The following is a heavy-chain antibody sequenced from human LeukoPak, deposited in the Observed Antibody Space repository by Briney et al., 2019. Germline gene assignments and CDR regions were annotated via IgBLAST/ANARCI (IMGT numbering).Heavy chain of an antibody. Sequence: SETLSLTCAVSGGSISSSNWWSWVRQPPGKGLEWIGEIYHSGSTNYNPSLKSRVTISVDKSKNQFSLKLSSVTAADTAVYYCARTCGGDCYSYNTESPNDAFDIWGQGTMVTVSS. V-gene: IGHV4-4*02. CDR1: GGSISSSNW. J-gene: IGHJ3*02. CDR2: IYHSGST. D-gene: IGHD2-21*02. CDR3: ARTCGGDCYSYNTESPNDAFDI.